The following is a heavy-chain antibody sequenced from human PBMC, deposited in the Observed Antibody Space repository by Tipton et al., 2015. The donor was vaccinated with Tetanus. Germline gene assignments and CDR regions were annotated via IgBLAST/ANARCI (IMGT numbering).Heavy chain of an antibody. CDR2: IYSGGST. CDR3: ARYPDYYDSSGYYYSFLAD. J-gene: IGHJ4*02. V-gene: IGHV3-66*01. D-gene: IGHD3-22*01. CDR1: GFTVSSNY. Sequence: SLRLSCAASGFTVSSNYMSWVRQAPGKGLEWVSVIYSGGSTYYADSVKGRFTISRDNSKNTLYLQMNSLRAEDTAVYYCARYPDYYDSSGYYYSFLADWGQGTLVTVSS.